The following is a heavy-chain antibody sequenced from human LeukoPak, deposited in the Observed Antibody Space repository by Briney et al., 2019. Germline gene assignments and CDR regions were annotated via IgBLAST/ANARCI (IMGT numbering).Heavy chain of an antibody. D-gene: IGHD7-27*01. CDR1: GFTFSDHY. Sequence: GGSLRLSCRASGFTFSDHYMTWVRQAPGKGLEYISYSSNTGSDSFYADSVKGRFSISRDNAEKSLYLQMNDLRAEDTAVYYCARGHWGLDYWGQGTLVTVSS. CDR2: SSNTGSDS. CDR3: ARGHWGLDY. J-gene: IGHJ4*02. V-gene: IGHV3-11*01.